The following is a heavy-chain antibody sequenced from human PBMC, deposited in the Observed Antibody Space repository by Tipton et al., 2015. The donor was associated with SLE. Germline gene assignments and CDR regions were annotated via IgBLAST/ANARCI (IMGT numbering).Heavy chain of an antibody. D-gene: IGHD4-17*01. CDR1: GFTFSSYV. J-gene: IGHJ4*02. CDR3: ARGLRGPDY. V-gene: IGHV3-23*01. CDR2: IRGSGDST. Sequence: SLRLSCAASGFTFSSYVMSWVRQAPGKGLEWVSSIRGSGDSTYYADSVKGRFTISRDNSKNTLYLQMNRLGAEDTAVYYCARGLRGPDYWGQGTLVTVSS.